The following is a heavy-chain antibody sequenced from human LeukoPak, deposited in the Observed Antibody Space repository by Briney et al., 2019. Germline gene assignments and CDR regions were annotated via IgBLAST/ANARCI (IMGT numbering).Heavy chain of an antibody. CDR1: GYTFISYD. CDR3: ARGIGYSYGYRSDY. Sequence: ASVKVSCKASGYTFISYDINWVRQATGQGLEWMRWMNPNSGNAGYAQKFQGRVTMTRNTSIGEAYMELSSLTSEDTAVYYCARGIGYSYGYRSDYWGQGTLVTVSS. D-gene: IGHD5-18*01. CDR2: MNPNSGNA. J-gene: IGHJ4*02. V-gene: IGHV1-8*01.